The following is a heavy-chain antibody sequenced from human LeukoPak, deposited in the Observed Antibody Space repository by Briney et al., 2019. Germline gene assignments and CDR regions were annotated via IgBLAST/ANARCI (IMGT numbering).Heavy chain of an antibody. CDR2: ISAGGGST. CDR3: AKDAAGPEY. D-gene: IGHD6-13*01. Sequence: PGGSLRLSCVASGLTFSDYSMTWVRQAPGKGLFWVAGISAGGGSTDYADSVKGRFTISRDNSRNTLYLQMNSLRAEDTAVYYCAKDAAGPEYWGQGTLVTVSS. CDR1: GLTFSDYS. J-gene: IGHJ4*02. V-gene: IGHV3-23*01.